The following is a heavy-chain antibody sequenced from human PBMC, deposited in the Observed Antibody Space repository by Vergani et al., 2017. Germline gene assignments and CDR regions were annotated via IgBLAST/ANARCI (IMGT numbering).Heavy chain of an antibody. D-gene: IGHD6-19*01. V-gene: IGHV4-39*01. CDR1: ADSISGCSYY. CDR3: ARQRPGSGWSPGNFDD. Sequence: QLQLQQSGPGLVKPAETLFLTCTVSADSISGCSYYWGWIRQPPGKSLEWIGRIYYSGLTYYNPSLKSRVAISVDTSKNQFSLKVTSVTAAATAVYFCARQRPGSGWSPGNFDDWGQGILFTVSS. J-gene: IGHJ4*02. CDR2: IYYSGLT.